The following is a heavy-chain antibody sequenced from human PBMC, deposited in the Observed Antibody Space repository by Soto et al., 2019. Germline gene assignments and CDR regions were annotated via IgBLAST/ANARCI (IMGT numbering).Heavy chain of an antibody. Sequence: SETLSLTCTVSGGSISSGGYYWNWIRQLPGKGLEWIGYMYYTGSTHYNPSLKSRVTISVDTSKNQFSLNLTSVTAADTAVYYCARRVVSNWFDPWGQGALVTVSS. J-gene: IGHJ5*02. D-gene: IGHD3-3*01. CDR3: ARRVVSNWFDP. V-gene: IGHV4-31*03. CDR2: MYYTGST. CDR1: GGSISSGGYY.